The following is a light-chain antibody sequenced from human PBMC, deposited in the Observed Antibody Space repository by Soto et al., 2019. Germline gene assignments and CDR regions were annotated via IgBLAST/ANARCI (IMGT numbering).Light chain of an antibody. V-gene: IGLV1-44*01. J-gene: IGLJ2*01. Sequence: QSVLTQPPSASGTPGQRVTISCSGSSSNIGSNSVVWYQQRPGTAPKLLIYINNQRPSGVPDRFSGSKSGTSASLAISGLQSEDEANYYCAVWDDSLNGPVFGGGTKVTVL. CDR1: SSNIGSNS. CDR3: AVWDDSLNGPV. CDR2: INN.